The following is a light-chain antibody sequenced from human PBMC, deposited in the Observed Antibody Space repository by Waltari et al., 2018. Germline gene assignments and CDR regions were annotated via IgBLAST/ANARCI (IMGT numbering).Light chain of an antibody. CDR3: AAWDDSLNGLS. V-gene: IGLV1-44*01. Sequence: QSLLTQPPSASGTPDQRVTLSCSGSGSNIGITPVHWYQQLPGTAPKLLIYNEKQRPSGVPDRFSGSKSGSSASLAISGLQSDDEANYYCAAWDDSLNGLSFGTGTRVTVL. J-gene: IGLJ1*01. CDR1: GSNIGITP. CDR2: NEK.